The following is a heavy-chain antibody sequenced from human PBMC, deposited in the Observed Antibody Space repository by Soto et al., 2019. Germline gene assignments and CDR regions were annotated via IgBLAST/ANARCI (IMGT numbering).Heavy chain of an antibody. D-gene: IGHD4-4*01. CDR1: GGSISGYY. CDR3: ARHSNEYRKSLDN. J-gene: IGHJ4*02. Sequence: QLQLQESGPGLVKPSETLSLTCPVSGGSISGYYWSWIRQPPGKGLEWIAFIHYTGSSNSNPSLERRVTMTIDTSKNQFPLKLSSVTAADTAVYYCARHSNEYRKSLDNWGQGTLVTVS. CDR2: IHYTGSS. V-gene: IGHV4-59*08.